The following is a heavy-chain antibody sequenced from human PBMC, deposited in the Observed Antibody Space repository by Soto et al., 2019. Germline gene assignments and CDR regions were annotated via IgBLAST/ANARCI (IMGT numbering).Heavy chain of an antibody. Sequence: ETLSLTCSVCGGSISGDYWSWIRQPPGKGLEWIGYIYYSGSTYYNPSLKSRVTISVDTSKNQFSLKLSSVTAADTAVYYCAREEPMVRGVITRDYWGQGTLVTVSS. V-gene: IGHV4-59*06. J-gene: IGHJ4*02. CDR3: AREEPMVRGVITRDY. CDR2: IYYSGST. CDR1: GGSISGDY. D-gene: IGHD3-10*01.